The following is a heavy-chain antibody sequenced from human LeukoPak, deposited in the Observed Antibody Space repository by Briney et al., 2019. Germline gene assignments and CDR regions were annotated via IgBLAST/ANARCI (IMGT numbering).Heavy chain of an antibody. D-gene: IGHD5-18*01. J-gene: IGHJ4*02. CDR1: GGSGGSISRGSYY. V-gene: IGHV4-39*01. CDR2: IYYSGGT. Sequence: SETLSLTCIVSGGSGGSISRGSYYWGWIRQPPGKGLEWIGSIYYSGGTDYNPSLKSRVTISVDTSKNQFSLKLTSVTAADTAVYYCARRRGYSYGHLDYWGQGTLVIVSS. CDR3: ARRRGYSYGHLDY.